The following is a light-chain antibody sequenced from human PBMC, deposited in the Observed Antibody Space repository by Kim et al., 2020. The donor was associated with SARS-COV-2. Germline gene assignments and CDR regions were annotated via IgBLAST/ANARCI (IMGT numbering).Light chain of an antibody. CDR2: DAS. V-gene: IGKV1-33*01. Sequence: SASVGDRVTITCQATQDISHYLNWYQQKPGKAPKLLIYDASNLETGVPSSFSGSGSGTNFTFTISSLQPEDIATYYCQQYDNLPYTFGQGTKLEI. CDR1: QDISHY. CDR3: QQYDNLPYT. J-gene: IGKJ2*01.